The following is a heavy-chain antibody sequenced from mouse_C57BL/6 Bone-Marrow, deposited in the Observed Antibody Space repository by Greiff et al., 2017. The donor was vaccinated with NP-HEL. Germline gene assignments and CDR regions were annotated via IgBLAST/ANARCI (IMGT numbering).Heavy chain of an antibody. Sequence: QVQLKESGPELARPWASVKISCQAFYTFSRRVHFAIRDTNYWMQWVKQRPGQGLEWSGAIYPGKGDTSYNQKFKGKATLTADICSSTAYMHLSVLTSEDSAVYYCACGGYGNYVGFAYWGQGTLVTVSA. CDR1: YTFSRRVH. V-gene: IGHV1-87*01. J-gene: IGHJ3*01. CDR3: SEDSAVYYCACGGYGNYVGFAY. CDR2: GQGLEWSG. D-gene: IGHD2-1*01.